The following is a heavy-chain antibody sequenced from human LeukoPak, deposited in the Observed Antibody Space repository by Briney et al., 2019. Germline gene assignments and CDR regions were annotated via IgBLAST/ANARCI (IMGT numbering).Heavy chain of an antibody. V-gene: IGHV1-2*02. J-gene: IGHJ6*04. CDR2: INPNNGGT. CDR3: RTMIPSEN. Sequence: ASVKVSLTTSGYTFTSHYMHWVRQAPGQGLEWMGWINPNNGGTNYARNFQGRVTMTRDTSSSTAYMEVNRLTHDCATQRGTRTMIPSENWGEGTSVFVSS. CDR1: GYTFTSHY. D-gene: IGHD1-14*01.